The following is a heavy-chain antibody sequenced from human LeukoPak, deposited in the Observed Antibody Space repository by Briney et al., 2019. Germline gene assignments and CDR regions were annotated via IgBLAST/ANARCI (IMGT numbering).Heavy chain of an antibody. Sequence: GGSLRLSCAASGFSLSDYAMHWVRQAPGKALEWVSLSSGDGYSTYYADSVKGRFTISRDNSQNSLFLQMNSLRAEDTALYYCAKAPPRTVGYNLDHWGQGTLVIVSS. J-gene: IGHJ4*02. CDR1: GFSLSDYA. CDR2: SSGDGYST. CDR3: AKAPPRTVGYNLDH. D-gene: IGHD5-24*01. V-gene: IGHV3-43*02.